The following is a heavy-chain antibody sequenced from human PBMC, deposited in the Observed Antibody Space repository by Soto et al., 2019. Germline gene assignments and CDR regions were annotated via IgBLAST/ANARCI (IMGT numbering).Heavy chain of an antibody. CDR3: ARPRDYDYIWGSYRLDYFDY. CDR2: IYYSGST. V-gene: IGHV4-39*01. Sequence: QLQLQESGPGLVKPSETLSLTCTVSGGSISSSSYYWGWIRQPPGKGLEWIGSIYYSGSTYYNPSLKSRVTISVDTSKNQFSLKLSSVTAAYTAVYYCARPRDYDYIWGSYRLDYFDYWGQGTLVTVSS. J-gene: IGHJ4*02. CDR1: GGSISSSSYY. D-gene: IGHD3-16*02.